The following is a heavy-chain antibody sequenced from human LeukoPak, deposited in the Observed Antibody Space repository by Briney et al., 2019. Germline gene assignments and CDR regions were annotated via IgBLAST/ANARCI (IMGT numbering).Heavy chain of an antibody. V-gene: IGHV3-7*03. J-gene: IGHJ4*02. CDR2: IKEDGSKT. D-gene: IGHD2-21*02. CDR1: QFTFSSYW. Sequence: GGSLRLSCAASQFTFSSYWMSWVRQAPGKGLEWVANIKEDGSKTYYVDSVESRFTISRDNAKNSLYLQMNSLRAEDTALYYCARYVTALDYWGQGTLVTVSS. CDR3: ARYVTALDY.